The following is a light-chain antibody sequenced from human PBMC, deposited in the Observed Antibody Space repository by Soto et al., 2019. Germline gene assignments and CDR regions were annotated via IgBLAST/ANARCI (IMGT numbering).Light chain of an antibody. CDR1: QGIYNY. CDR3: QKYNSVPFT. V-gene: IGKV1-27*01. CDR2: AAS. Sequence: DIQMTQSPSSLSACVGDRVTITCRASQGIYNYLAWYQQRPGKVPKLLIYAASTLQSGVPSRFSGSGSGTDFTLTISSLQPEDVATYYCQKYNSVPFTFGPGTKVDIK. J-gene: IGKJ3*01.